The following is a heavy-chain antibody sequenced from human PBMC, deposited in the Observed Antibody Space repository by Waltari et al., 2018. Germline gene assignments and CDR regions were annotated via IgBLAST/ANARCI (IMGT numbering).Heavy chain of an antibody. J-gene: IGHJ5*02. CDR1: GGSISSSSYS. Sequence: QLQLQESGPGLVKPSETLSLTCTVSGGSISSSSYSWGWIRQPPGKGLEWIGSIYYSGSTYYNPSLKSRVTISVDTSKNQFSLKLSSVTAADTAVYYCARDGRTAFGFDPWGQGTLVTVSS. V-gene: IGHV4-39*07. CDR3: ARDGRTAFGFDP. CDR2: IYYSGST. D-gene: IGHD4-17*01.